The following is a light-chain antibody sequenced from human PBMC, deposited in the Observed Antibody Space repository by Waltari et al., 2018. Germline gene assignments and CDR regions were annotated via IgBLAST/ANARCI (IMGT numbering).Light chain of an antibody. V-gene: IGLV3-27*01. CDR2: QDS. J-gene: IGLJ1*01. Sequence: SSELTQPSSVSVSPGQTARITCSGDMLPKKYTRWFQQKPGQAPVLVLYQDSARPSGIPEPFSGSSSGTTVTLTISGAQVEDEADYYCYSTTDNNLGVFGPGTRVTVL. CDR3: YSTTDNNLGV. CDR1: MLPKKY.